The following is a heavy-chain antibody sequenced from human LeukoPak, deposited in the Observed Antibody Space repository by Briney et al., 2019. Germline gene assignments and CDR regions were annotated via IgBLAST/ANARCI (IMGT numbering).Heavy chain of an antibody. CDR3: ARDPYSGSYGDYYYYYMDV. Sequence: SGGSLRLSCAASGFTFSSHGMHWVRQAPGKGLEWVAFIRYDGSNKYYADSVKGRFTISRDNSKNTLYLQMNSLRAEDTAVYYCARDPYSGSYGDYYYYYMDVWGKGTTVTISS. D-gene: IGHD1-26*01. J-gene: IGHJ6*03. V-gene: IGHV3-30*02. CDR1: GFTFSSHG. CDR2: IRYDGSNK.